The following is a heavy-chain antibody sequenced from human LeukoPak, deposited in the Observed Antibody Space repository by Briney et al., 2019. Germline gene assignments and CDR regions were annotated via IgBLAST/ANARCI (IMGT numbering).Heavy chain of an antibody. V-gene: IGHV3-53*01. CDR2: IYSGGST. Sequence: GGSLRLSCAASGFSVTRKYMSWVRQAPGKGLEWVSLIYSGGSTYYADSVKGRFTISRDTSKNTLYLQMNNLRAEDTAVFYCASRDSGDYPYFGYWGQGTLVTVSS. CDR1: GFSVTRKY. D-gene: IGHD4-17*01. CDR3: ASRDSGDYPYFGY. J-gene: IGHJ4*02.